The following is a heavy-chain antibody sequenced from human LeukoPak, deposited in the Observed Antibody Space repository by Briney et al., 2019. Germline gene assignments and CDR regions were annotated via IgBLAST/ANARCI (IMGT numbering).Heavy chain of an antibody. CDR2: ISPYNGNT. D-gene: IGHD6-19*01. V-gene: IGHV1-18*01. CDR1: GYDFTSVG. Sequence: GGSVKDSCMASGYDFTSVGITWVRRAPGQGLEWMGWISPYNGNTRYAQKFQGRVAMTTDTSTTTACMELRGLRFNDTAVYYCARAGPGSGWYFDYWGQGTLVTVSS. J-gene: IGHJ4*02. CDR3: ARAGPGSGWYFDY.